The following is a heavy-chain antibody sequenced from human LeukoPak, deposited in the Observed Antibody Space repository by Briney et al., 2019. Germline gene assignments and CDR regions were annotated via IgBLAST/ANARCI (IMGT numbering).Heavy chain of an antibody. D-gene: IGHD3-22*01. CDR3: VRLRRNSDSSGYYYYYDY. CDR1: QFSFSSYS. CDR2: INKGATHM. V-gene: IGHV3-21*01. J-gene: IGHJ4*02. Sequence: AGGSLRLSCAASQFSFSSYSFNWVRQAPGQGLEWVSSINKGATHMYYADSMKGRFTVSRDDAKNSPYLQMNSLTAEDTAVYYCVRLRRNSDSSGYYYYYDYWGRGTLVTVSS.